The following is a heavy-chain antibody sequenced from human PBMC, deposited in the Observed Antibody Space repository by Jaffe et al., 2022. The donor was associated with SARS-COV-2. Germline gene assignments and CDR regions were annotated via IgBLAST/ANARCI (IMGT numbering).Heavy chain of an antibody. Sequence: QVQLQESGPGLVKPSETLSLTCTVSGGSISSYYWSWIRQPPGKGLEWIGYIYYSGSTNYNPSLKSRVTISVDTSKNQFSLKLSSVTAADTAVYYCARTVGWFDPWGQGTLVTVSS. CDR2: IYYSGST. J-gene: IGHJ5*02. CDR3: ARTVGWFDP. V-gene: IGHV4-59*01. D-gene: IGHD2-15*01. CDR1: GGSISSYY.